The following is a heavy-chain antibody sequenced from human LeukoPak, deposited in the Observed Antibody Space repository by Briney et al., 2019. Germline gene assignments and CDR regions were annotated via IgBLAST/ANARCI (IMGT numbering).Heavy chain of an antibody. CDR3: ARGGGYCSSTSCYYTADGMDV. Sequence: GGSLRLSRAASGFTFSSYWMHWVRQAPGKGLVWVSRINSDGSSTSYADSVKGRFTISRDNAKNTLYLQMNSLRAEDTAVYYCARGGGYCSSTSCYYTADGMDVWGQGTTVTVSS. V-gene: IGHV3-74*01. J-gene: IGHJ6*02. D-gene: IGHD2-2*01. CDR2: INSDGSST. CDR1: GFTFSSYW.